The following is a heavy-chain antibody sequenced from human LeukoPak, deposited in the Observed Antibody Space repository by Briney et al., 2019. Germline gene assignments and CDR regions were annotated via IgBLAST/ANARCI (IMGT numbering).Heavy chain of an antibody. CDR1: GGSISSSCYY. J-gene: IGHJ4*02. V-gene: IGHV4-39*01. D-gene: IGHD2-2*01. Sequence: SETLSLTCSVYGGSISSSCYYWGWIPPPPGQGLEWIGTIHYSGTTNYTPSLQSPLTISVDTSKNQLSLNLTSVTAADTAVYYCARGRGVVVRDWVDYWGQGTLVTVSS. CDR2: IHYSGTT. CDR3: ARGRGVVVRDWVDY.